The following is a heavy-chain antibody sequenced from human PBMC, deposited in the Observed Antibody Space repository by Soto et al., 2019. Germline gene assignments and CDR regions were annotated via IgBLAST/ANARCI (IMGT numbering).Heavy chain of an antibody. J-gene: IGHJ4*02. D-gene: IGHD7-27*01. Sequence: QVQLEESGGGVVQPGRSLRLSCAVSGFTVSSYGMHWVRQAPGKGLEWVAVISRDGRTTFYAASVKGRFTISKDNSRNTLFLEMNSLRDDDMAVYCCTGAVASGYWGQGTLVTVSS. V-gene: IGHV3-30*03. CDR1: GFTVSSYG. CDR3: TGAVASGY. CDR2: ISRDGRTT.